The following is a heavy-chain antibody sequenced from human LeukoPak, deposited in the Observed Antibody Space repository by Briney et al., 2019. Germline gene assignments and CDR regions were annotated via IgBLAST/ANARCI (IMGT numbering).Heavy chain of an antibody. V-gene: IGHV3-23*01. CDR3: AKDRSSGFYYFDY. CDR2: ISGSGGST. D-gene: IGHD6-19*01. J-gene: IGHJ4*02. Sequence: GGSLRLSCAASGFTFSSYAMSWVRQAPGKGLEWVSAISGSGGSTYYADSVKGRFTISRDNSKNTLYLQMNSLRAEATAVYYCAKDRSSGFYYFDYWSQGTLVTVSS. CDR1: GFTFSSYA.